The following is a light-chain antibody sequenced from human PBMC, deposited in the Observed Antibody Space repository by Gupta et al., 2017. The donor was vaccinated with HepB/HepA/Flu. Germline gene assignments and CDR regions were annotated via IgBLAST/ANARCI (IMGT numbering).Light chain of an antibody. Sequence: DIQMTQSPSTLSASVGDRVTITCRASQTINNWLAWYQQKPGKAPKPLIYEASRLESGVPSRFSGSGSETEFTLTISSLQPDDFATYYCQQENNSSRTFGQGTKVEVK. CDR3: QQENNSSRT. CDR2: EAS. V-gene: IGKV1-5*03. J-gene: IGKJ1*01. CDR1: QTINNW.